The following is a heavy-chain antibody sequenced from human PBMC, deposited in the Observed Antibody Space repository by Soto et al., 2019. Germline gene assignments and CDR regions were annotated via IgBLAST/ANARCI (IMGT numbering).Heavy chain of an antibody. J-gene: IGHJ4*02. CDR1: VFRCSDYT. V-gene: IGHV3-30-3*01. CDR3: ARSMIDVGITTNYFDY. Sequence: WGSLRLSCSASVFRCSDYTMNWFRQAPGKGLEWLAIISYDGANKYYSDSLKGRFTISRDNSQNTLYLQMDNLTPEDTAVYFCARSMIDVGITTNYFDYWGQGTPVTVSS. CDR2: ISYDGANK. D-gene: IGHD3-22*01.